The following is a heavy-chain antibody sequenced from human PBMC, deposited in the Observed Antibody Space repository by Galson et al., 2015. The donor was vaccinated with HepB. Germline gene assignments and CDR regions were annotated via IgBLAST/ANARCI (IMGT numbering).Heavy chain of an antibody. V-gene: IGHV1-46*01. D-gene: IGHD6-6*01. CDR3: ARDIAARPNYYYYGMDV. CDR2: INPSGGST. J-gene: IGHJ6*02. CDR1: GYTFTSYY. Sequence: SVKVSCKASGYTFTSYYMHWVRQAPGQGLEWMGIINPSGGSTSYAQKFQGRVTMTRDTSTSTVYMELSSLRSEDTAVYYCARDIAARPNYYYYGMDVWGQGTTVTVSS.